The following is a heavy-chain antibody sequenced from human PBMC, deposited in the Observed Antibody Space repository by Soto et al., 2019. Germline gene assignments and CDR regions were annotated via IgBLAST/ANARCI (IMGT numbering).Heavy chain of an antibody. CDR2: IYYSGST. Sequence: PSETLSLTCTVSGGSISSYYWRWIRQPPGKGLEWIGYIYYSGSTNYNPSLKSRVTISVDTSKNQFSLKLSSVTAADTAVYYCARETRYYYYDSSGYYFQHWGQGTLVTVSS. J-gene: IGHJ1*01. V-gene: IGHV4-59*01. CDR1: GGSISSYY. CDR3: ARETRYYYYDSSGYYFQH. D-gene: IGHD3-22*01.